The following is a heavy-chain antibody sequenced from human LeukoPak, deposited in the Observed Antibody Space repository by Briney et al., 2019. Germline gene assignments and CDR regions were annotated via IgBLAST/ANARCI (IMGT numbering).Heavy chain of an antibody. CDR2: IYTSGST. V-gene: IGHV4-61*02. CDR3: ARTVPSYWYFDL. J-gene: IGHJ2*01. Sequence: KPSQTLSLTCTVSGGSISSGSYYWSWIRQPAGKGLEWIGRIYTSGSTNYNPSLKSRVTISVDTSKNQFSLKLSSVTAADTAVYYCARTVPSYWYFDLWGRGTLVTVSS. CDR1: GGSISSGSYY. D-gene: IGHD4-17*01.